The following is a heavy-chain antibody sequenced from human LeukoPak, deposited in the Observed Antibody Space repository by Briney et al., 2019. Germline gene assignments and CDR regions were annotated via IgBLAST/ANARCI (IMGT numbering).Heavy chain of an antibody. J-gene: IGHJ5*02. CDR3: ARAPGESWFDP. D-gene: IGHD4-17*01. CDR2: IKQDGSEK. CDR1: GFTFSSYW. V-gene: IGHV3-7*01. Sequence: GGYLRLSCAASGFTFSSYWMSWVRQAPGKGLEGVASIKQDGSEKYYVDSVKGRFTISRDNAKNSLYLQMNSLRAEDTALYYCARAPGESWFDPWGQGTLVTVSS.